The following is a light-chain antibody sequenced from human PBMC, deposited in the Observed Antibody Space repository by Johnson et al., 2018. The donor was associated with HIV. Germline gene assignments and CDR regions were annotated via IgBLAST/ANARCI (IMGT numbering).Light chain of an antibody. CDR3: GTWDSSLSAYV. Sequence: QSVLTQPPSVSAAPGQKVTISCSGSSSNIGNNYVSWYQQVPGTAPKLLIYDNNKRTSGIPDRFPGSKSGTSATLGITGLQTGDEADYYCGTWDSSLSAYVFGTVTKVPVL. CDR2: DNN. J-gene: IGLJ1*01. V-gene: IGLV1-51*01. CDR1: SSNIGNNY.